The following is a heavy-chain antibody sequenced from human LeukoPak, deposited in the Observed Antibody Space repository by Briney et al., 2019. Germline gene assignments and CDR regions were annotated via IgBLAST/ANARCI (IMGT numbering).Heavy chain of an antibody. D-gene: IGHD2-2*02. Sequence: GRSLRLSCAASGVTFSSYGMHWVRQAPGKGLEWVAVISYDGSNKYYADSVKGRFTISRDNSKNTLYLQVNSLRAEDTAVYYCATTSDIVVVPAAILNDAFDIWGQGTMVTVSS. CDR1: GVTFSSYG. J-gene: IGHJ3*02. CDR2: ISYDGSNK. V-gene: IGHV3-30*03. CDR3: ATTSDIVVVPAAILNDAFDI.